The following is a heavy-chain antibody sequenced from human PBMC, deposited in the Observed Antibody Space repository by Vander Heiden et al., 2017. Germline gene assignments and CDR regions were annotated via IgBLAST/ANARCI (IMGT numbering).Heavy chain of an antibody. D-gene: IGHD3-22*01. V-gene: IGHV4-39*01. CDR2: INYSGST. CDR3: ATLTYYYDSSGYYYPIY. CDR1: GGSIIGSVYY. J-gene: IGHJ4*02. Sequence: QLQLQEPGPGLLRPSKTLSPTCIVSGGSIIGSVYYWGWIRRAPGKGLDWIGSINYSGSTKYSPSLKSRVTISVDTSKNQFSLILSSVTAADTAVYYCATLTYYYDSSGYYYPIYWGQGALVTVSS.